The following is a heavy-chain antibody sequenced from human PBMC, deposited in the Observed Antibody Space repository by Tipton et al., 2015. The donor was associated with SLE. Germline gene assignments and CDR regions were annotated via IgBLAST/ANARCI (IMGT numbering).Heavy chain of an antibody. Sequence: SLRLSCAASGFTVSSNYMSWVRQAPGKGLEWVSVIYSGGSTYYADSVKGRFTISRHNSKNTLYLQMNSLRAEDTAVYYCASRASSGYYSFDYWGQGTLATVSS. J-gene: IGHJ4*02. CDR1: GFTVSSNY. V-gene: IGHV3-53*04. CDR3: ASRASSGYYSFDY. D-gene: IGHD3-22*01. CDR2: IYSGGST.